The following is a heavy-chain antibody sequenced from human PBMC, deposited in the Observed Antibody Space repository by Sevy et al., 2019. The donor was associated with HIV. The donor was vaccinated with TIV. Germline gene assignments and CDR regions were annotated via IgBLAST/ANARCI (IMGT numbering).Heavy chain of an antibody. CDR2: ISGSGINT. CDR1: GLSFSSFG. J-gene: IGHJ4*02. V-gene: IGHV3-23*01. D-gene: IGHD2-2*03. Sequence: GGSLRLSCAASGLSFSSFGMSWVRQAPGKGPEWVSGISGSGINTYHADPVKDRFIISRDNSNNTVFLEMNRLRAEDTAVYYCAKDGYSSSWQYYFDSWGQGTLVTVSP. CDR3: AKDGYSSSWQYYFDS.